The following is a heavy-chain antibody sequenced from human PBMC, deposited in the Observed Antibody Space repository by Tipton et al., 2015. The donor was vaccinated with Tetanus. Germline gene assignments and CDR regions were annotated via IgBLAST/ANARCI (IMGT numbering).Heavy chain of an antibody. V-gene: IGHV4-31*03. D-gene: IGHD6-6*01. CDR2: IYYSGST. Sequence: TLSLTCNVSGGSISGSGYFWNWIRQRPGKGPEWIGYIYYSGSTYYNPSLKSRVSMSVDTSKNQFSLNLTSVTAADTAMYYCARDQGGGRVVRLNWFDPWGQGTLVTVSS. CDR1: GGSISGSGYF. J-gene: IGHJ5*02. CDR3: ARDQGGGRVVRLNWFDP.